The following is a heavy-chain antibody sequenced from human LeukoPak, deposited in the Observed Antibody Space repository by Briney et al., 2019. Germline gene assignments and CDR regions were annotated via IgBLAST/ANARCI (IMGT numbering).Heavy chain of an antibody. CDR3: ARVSYSSSSIRFDP. Sequence: GASVKVSCKASGGTFSSYAISWVRQAPGQGLEWMGGIIPIFGTANYAQKFQGRVTITADESTSTAYMELRSLRSDDTAVYYCARVSYSSSSIRFDPWGQGTLVTVSS. CDR1: GGTFSSYA. V-gene: IGHV1-69*13. D-gene: IGHD6-6*01. J-gene: IGHJ5*02. CDR2: IIPIFGTA.